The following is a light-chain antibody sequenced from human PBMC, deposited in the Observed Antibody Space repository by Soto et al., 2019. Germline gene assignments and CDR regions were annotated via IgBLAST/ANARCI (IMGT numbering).Light chain of an antibody. CDR1: QSVGSNY. V-gene: IGKV3-20*01. CDR2: GAS. CDR3: QQYNYSPWT. J-gene: IGKJ1*01. Sequence: EIVLTQSPGTLSLPPGERATLSCRASQSVGSNYLAWYQQKPGQAPRLLIYGASSRATGIPDRFSGGGSGTDFTLTISRLEPEDFAVYYCQQYNYSPWTYGQGTKVEIK.